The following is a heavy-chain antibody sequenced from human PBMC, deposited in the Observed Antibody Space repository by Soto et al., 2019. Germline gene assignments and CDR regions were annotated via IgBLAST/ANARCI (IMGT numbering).Heavy chain of an antibody. D-gene: IGHD3-10*01. CDR3: ARGGSLNWFDP. V-gene: IGHV3-48*01. CDR2: IGSSSSTI. J-gene: IGHJ5*02. Sequence: GGSLRLSCAASGFTFSSYSMNWVRQAPGKGLEWVSYIGSSSSTIYYADSVKGRFTISRDNAKNSLYLQMNSLRAEDTAVYYCARGGSLNWFDPWGQGTLVTVSS. CDR1: GFTFSSYS.